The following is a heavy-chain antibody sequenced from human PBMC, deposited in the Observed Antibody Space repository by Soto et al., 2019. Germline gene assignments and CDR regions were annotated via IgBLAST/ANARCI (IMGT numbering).Heavy chain of an antibody. CDR3: ARDHTIFGVVITRGHYFDY. Sequence: ASVKVSCKASGYTFTSYGISWVRQAPGQGLEWMGWISAYNGNTNYAQKLQGRVTMTTDTSTSTAYMELRSLRSDDTAVYYCARDHTIFGVVITRGHYFDYWAREPWSPSPQ. D-gene: IGHD3-3*01. V-gene: IGHV1-18*01. J-gene: IGHJ4*02. CDR1: GYTFTSYG. CDR2: ISAYNGNT.